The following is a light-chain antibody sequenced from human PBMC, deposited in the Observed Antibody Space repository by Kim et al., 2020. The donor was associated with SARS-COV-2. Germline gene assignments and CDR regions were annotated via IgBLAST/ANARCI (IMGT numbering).Light chain of an antibody. Sequence: AQGKTPRINPGDNNIGKKSVLWDQKRRDAAPVQVIYYDSDGPSGVPERCSGSNTGNTAILSISRVEAGDEADYYYQVWDSSSDHYVFGTGTKVTVL. V-gene: IGLV3-21*04. CDR2: YDS. CDR1: NIGKKS. J-gene: IGLJ1*01. CDR3: QVWDSSSDHYV.